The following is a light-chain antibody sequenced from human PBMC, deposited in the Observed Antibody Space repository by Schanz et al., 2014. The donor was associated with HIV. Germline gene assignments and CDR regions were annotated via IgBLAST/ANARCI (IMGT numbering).Light chain of an antibody. CDR1: QDISNY. CDR3: QHFDSLPIT. Sequence: DIQMTQSPSSLSASVGDRVTITCQASQDISNYLSWFQQKPGKAPKLLMYDASTLNTGVPSRFSGSGSGTDFTFTITSLQPEDYATYFCQHFDSLPITFGQGTRLEIK. V-gene: IGKV1-33*01. J-gene: IGKJ5*01. CDR2: DAS.